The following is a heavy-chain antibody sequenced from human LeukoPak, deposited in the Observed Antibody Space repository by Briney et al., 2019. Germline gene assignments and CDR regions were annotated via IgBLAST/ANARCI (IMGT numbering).Heavy chain of an antibody. J-gene: IGHJ1*01. CDR2: TYYSGNT. CDR1: GGSIRSKVHY. V-gene: IGHV4-39*01. Sequence: SETLSLTCSVSGGSIRSKVHYWGWVRQPPGKGLEWIGTTYYSGNTYYNPSLESRLTLSVDTSNNQFSLRLTSVTAADTAVYYCARIAVVIRDRDVIAEFFQEWGQGIPVIVSS. CDR3: ARIAVVIRDRDVIAEFFQE. D-gene: IGHD3-3*01.